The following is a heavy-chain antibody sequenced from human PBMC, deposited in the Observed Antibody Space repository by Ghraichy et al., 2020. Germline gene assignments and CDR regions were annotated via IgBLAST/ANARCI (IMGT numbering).Heavy chain of an antibody. Sequence: GGSLRLSCAASGFTFRTYSMNWVRQAPGKGLEWVSSITGSGSYLYYGDSMEGRFTISRDNPKNSLYLQINSLRAEDTAVYYCARGFNTRGFYVMDYWGQGALVTVSS. D-gene: IGHD2-8*02. CDR2: ITGSGSYL. CDR1: GFTFRTYS. CDR3: ARGFNTRGFYVMDY. V-gene: IGHV3-21*06. J-gene: IGHJ4*02.